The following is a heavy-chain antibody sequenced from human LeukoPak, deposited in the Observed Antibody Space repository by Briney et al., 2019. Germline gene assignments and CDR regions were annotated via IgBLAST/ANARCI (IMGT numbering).Heavy chain of an antibody. Sequence: GASVKVSCKTSGYTFTSFDINWVRQAAGQGLEWLGWMNPYTGKTGYAQKFQGRVTMTRDTSISTAYMELSSLRSEDTAVYYCARGSGSGSYYNWFDPWGQGTLVTVSS. CDR1: GYTFTSFD. V-gene: IGHV1-8*02. J-gene: IGHJ5*02. D-gene: IGHD3-10*01. CDR2: MNPYTGKT. CDR3: ARGSGSGSYYNWFDP.